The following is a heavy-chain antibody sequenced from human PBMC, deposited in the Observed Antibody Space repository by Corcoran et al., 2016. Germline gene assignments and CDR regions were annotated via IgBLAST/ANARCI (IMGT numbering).Heavy chain of an antibody. CDR1: GFTVSSNY. CDR2: SYSGGST. Sequence: EVQLVESGGGLIQPGGSLRLACAASGFTVSSNYMSWVRQAPGKGLEWVSVSYSGGSTYYADSVKGRFTISRDNSNNTLYLQMNSLRAEDTAVKYCTRDRGGYSAGYGVQNYYYYGMDVCGQGTTVTVSS. CDR3: TRDRGGYSAGYGVQNYYYYGMDV. D-gene: IGHD5-18*01. V-gene: IGHV3-53*01. J-gene: IGHJ6*02.